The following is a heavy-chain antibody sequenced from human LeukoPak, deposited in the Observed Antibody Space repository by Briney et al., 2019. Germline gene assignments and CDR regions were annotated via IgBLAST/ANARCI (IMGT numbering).Heavy chain of an antibody. CDR1: SGSFSTSNYY. CDR3: AKSNGYGLIDI. V-gene: IGHV4-39*07. CDR2: IFCSGST. J-gene: IGHJ3*02. D-gene: IGHD3-22*01. Sequence: SETLSLTCTVSSGSFSTSNYYWGWVRQPPGMALDWIGNIFCSGSTYYSPSLQSRVTIDLDTSRNQFSLNPNTVAAADRAYYSCAKSNGYGLIDIWGQGTMVTVYS.